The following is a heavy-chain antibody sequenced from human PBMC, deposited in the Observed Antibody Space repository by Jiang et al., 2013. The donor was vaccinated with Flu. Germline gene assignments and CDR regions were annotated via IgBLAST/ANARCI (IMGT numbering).Heavy chain of an antibody. CDR1: GDSVSSNSAA. CDR2: TYYRSKWYN. D-gene: IGHD6-19*01. V-gene: IGHV6-1*01. Sequence: SQTLSLTCAISGDSVSSNSAAWNRIRQSPSRGLEWLGRTYYRSKWYNDYAVSVKSRITINPDTSKNQFSLQLNSVTPEDTAVYYCARLASSGWYWGLDYYYGMDVWGQGTTVTVSS. CDR3: ARLASSGWYWGLDYYYGMDV. J-gene: IGHJ6*02.